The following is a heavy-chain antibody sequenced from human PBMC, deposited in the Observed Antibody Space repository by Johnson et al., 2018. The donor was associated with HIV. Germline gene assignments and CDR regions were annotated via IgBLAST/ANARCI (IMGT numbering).Heavy chain of an antibody. V-gene: IGHV3-66*02. CDR1: GFTVSNNY. J-gene: IGHJ3*02. Sequence: MLLVESGGGVVQPGVSLRLSCAASGFTVSNNYMSWVRQAPGKGLEWVSVIYTGGSTYYADSVQGRFTMSRDNSKNTVFLQLNSLRAEDTALYYCAKDMGGMIAARPGAFDIWGQGTMVTVAS. CDR3: AKDMGGMIAARPGAFDI. D-gene: IGHD6-6*01. CDR2: IYTGGST.